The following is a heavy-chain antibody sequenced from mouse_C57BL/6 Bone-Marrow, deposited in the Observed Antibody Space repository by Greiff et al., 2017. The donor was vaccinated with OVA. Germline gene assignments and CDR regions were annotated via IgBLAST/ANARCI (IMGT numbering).Heavy chain of an antibody. J-gene: IGHJ3*01. Sequence: QVQLKQSGAELARPGASVKLSCKASGYTFTSYGISWVKQRTGQGLEWIGEIYPRSGNTYYNEKFKGKATLTADKSSSTAYMELRSLTSEDSAVYFCAILLRPFAYWGQGTLVTVSA. V-gene: IGHV1-81*01. CDR1: GYTFTSYG. CDR3: AILLRPFAY. CDR2: IYPRSGNT. D-gene: IGHD1-1*01.